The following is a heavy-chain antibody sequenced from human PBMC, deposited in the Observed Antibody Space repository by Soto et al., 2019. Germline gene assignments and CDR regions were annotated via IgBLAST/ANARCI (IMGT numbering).Heavy chain of an antibody. CDR2: INAGNGNT. CDR1: GYTFTNYA. V-gene: IGHV1-3*01. D-gene: IGHD2-2*01. CDR3: VRGHLAVVPVASWFYYMDV. J-gene: IGHJ6*03. Sequence: QVQLVQSGAEVEKPGASVKVSCKASGYTFTNYAVHWVRQAPGQRLEWMGWINAGNGNTRFSQNLQGRVTITRDTSARTVYMELSSLRSEDTAVYYCVRGHLAVVPVASWFYYMDVWGKGTTVTVSS.